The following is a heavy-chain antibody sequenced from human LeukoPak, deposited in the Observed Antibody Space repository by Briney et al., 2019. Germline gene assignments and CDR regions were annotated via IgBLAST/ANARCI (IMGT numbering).Heavy chain of an antibody. CDR2: INPNSGGT. J-gene: IGHJ4*02. V-gene: IGHV1-2*02. D-gene: IGHD1-26*01. CDR1: GYTFTGYY. Sequence: ASVKVSCKASGYTFTGYYMHWVRQAPGQGLEWMGWINPNSGGTNYAQKFQGRVTKTRDTSISTAYMELSRLRSDDTAVYYCARDFRYSGSYYINYWGQGTLVTVSS. CDR3: ARDFRYSGSYYINY.